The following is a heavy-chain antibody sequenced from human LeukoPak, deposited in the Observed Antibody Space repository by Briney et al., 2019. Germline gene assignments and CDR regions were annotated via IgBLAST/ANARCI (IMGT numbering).Heavy chain of an antibody. V-gene: IGHV4-39*07. CDR2: IYYSGST. Sequence: SETLSLTCTVSGGSISSSSYYWGWIRQPPGKGLEWIGSIYYSGSTYYNPSLKSRVTISVDTSKSQFSLKLSSVTAADTAVYYCARPDYSSSWYRRLNAFDIWGQGTMVTVSS. CDR1: GGSISSSSYY. J-gene: IGHJ3*02. D-gene: IGHD6-13*01. CDR3: ARPDYSSSWYRRLNAFDI.